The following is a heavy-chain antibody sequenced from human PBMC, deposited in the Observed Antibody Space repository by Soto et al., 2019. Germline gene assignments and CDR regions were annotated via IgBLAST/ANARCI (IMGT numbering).Heavy chain of an antibody. J-gene: IGHJ5*02. CDR3: ARAPPGGNYDNWFDP. CDR2: IYYSGST. Sequence: SETLSLTCTVSGGSISSYDWRWIRQPPGKGLEWIGYIYYSGSTNYNPSLKSRVTISVDTSKNQFSLKLSSVTAADTAVYYCARAPPGGNYDNWFDPWGQGTLVTVSS. V-gene: IGHV4-59*01. D-gene: IGHD1-7*01. CDR1: GGSISSYD.